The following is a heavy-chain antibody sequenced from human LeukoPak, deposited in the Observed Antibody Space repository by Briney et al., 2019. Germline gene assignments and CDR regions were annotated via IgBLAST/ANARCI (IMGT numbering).Heavy chain of an antibody. J-gene: IGHJ4*02. Sequence: GGSLRLSCAASGFTFSSYSMNWVRQAPGKGLEWVSSISSSSSYIYYADSVKGRFTISRDNSKNTLYLQMNSLRAEDTAVYYCAKEGCGGDCYDYWGQGTLVTVSS. V-gene: IGHV3-21*04. CDR3: AKEGCGGDCYDY. D-gene: IGHD2-21*02. CDR2: ISSSSSYI. CDR1: GFTFSSYS.